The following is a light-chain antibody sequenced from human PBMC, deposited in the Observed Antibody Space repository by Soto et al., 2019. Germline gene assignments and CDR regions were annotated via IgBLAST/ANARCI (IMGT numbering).Light chain of an antibody. Sequence: EIMLTQSPGTLSLSPGERATLSCRASQSVNSRRLAWYQQKPGQAPRFLIYGASTRHIGLPDRFIGSGSGTDFTLTISRLEPEDFGVYYCQQYGRSLIFGQGTRLEIK. J-gene: IGKJ5*01. CDR2: GAS. CDR1: QSVNSRR. V-gene: IGKV3-20*01. CDR3: QQYGRSLI.